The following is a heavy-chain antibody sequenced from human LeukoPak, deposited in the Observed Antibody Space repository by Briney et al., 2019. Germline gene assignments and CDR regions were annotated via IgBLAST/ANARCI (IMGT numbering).Heavy chain of an antibody. CDR1: GFTFSHYG. Sequence: PGRSLRLSCAASGFTFSHYGMHWVRQAPGKGLEWVAVIWYDGADKYYADSMKGRFTISRDDAKHTVYLQMNTLRAEDTAVYYCARGWYYDILAGPQGADFWGQGTLVTVSS. CDR2: IWYDGADK. V-gene: IGHV3-33*01. J-gene: IGHJ4*02. D-gene: IGHD3-9*01. CDR3: ARGWYYDILAGPQGADF.